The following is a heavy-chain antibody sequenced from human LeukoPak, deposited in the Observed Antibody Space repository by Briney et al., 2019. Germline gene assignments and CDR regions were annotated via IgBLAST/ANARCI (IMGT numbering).Heavy chain of an antibody. Sequence: GGSLRLSCAASGFTFSSYAMSWVRQAPGKGLEWVSAISGSGGSTYYADSVKGRFTISRDNSKNTLYLQMNSLRAEDTAVYYCAKTEDDILTAGVLDYWGQGTLVTVSS. J-gene: IGHJ4*02. D-gene: IGHD3-9*01. CDR1: GFTFSSYA. CDR2: ISGSGGST. V-gene: IGHV3-23*01. CDR3: AKTEDDILTAGVLDY.